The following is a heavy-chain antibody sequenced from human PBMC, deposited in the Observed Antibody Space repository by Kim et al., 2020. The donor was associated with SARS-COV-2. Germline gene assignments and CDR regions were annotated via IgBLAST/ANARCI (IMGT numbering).Heavy chain of an antibody. CDR2: IYSGGSST. D-gene: IGHD4-17*01. CDR3: AKNPLDYGELYFDY. Sequence: GGSLRLSCAASGFTFSSYAMSWVRQAPGKGLEWVSVIYSGGSSTYYADSVKGRFTISRDNSKNTLYLQMNSLRAEDTAVYYCAKNPLDYGELYFDYWGQGTLVTVSS. J-gene: IGHJ4*02. CDR1: GFTFSSYA. V-gene: IGHV3-23*03.